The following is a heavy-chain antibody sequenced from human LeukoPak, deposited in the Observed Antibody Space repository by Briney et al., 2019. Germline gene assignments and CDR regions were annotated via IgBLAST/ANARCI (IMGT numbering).Heavy chain of an antibody. CDR3: AIDYGVRGFDY. V-gene: IGHV3-21*01. J-gene: IGHJ4*02. Sequence: PGGSLRLSCAASGFTFSSYSMDWVRQPPGKGLEWVSSIIMGSSNTYYAHSRKGRSITSRDSANNSLYLQMNSLRAEDTAVYYSAIDYGVRGFDYWGQGTLVTVSS. D-gene: IGHD3-10*01. CDR2: IIMGSSNT. CDR1: GFTFSSYS.